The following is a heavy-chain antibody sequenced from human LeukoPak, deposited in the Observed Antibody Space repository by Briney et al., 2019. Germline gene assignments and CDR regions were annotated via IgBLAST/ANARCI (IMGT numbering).Heavy chain of an antibody. V-gene: IGHV4-38-2*02. D-gene: IGHD5-18*01. CDR2: IYHSGST. CDR1: GYSISSGYY. J-gene: IGHJ4*02. Sequence: SETLSLTCTVSGYSISSGYYWGWIRQPPGKGLEWIGSIYHSGSTYYNPSLKSRVTISVDTSKNEFSLKLTSVTAADTAVFYCARGYSYAKKYDYWGQGTPVTVSS. CDR3: ARGYSYAKKYDY.